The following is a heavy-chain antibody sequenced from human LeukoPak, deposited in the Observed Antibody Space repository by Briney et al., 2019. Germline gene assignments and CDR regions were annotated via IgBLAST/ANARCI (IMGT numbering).Heavy chain of an antibody. CDR1: GFTFSSHW. Sequence: GGSLRLSCTVSGFTFSSHWMSWVRQAPGKGLEWVANINPDGNDKQYVDSVKGRFTISRDNAKNSLYLQINSLRAEDTAVYYCANGIAAAGTYDWGQGTLVTVSS. V-gene: IGHV3-7*01. CDR2: INPDGNDK. CDR3: ANGIAAAGTYD. D-gene: IGHD6-13*01. J-gene: IGHJ4*02.